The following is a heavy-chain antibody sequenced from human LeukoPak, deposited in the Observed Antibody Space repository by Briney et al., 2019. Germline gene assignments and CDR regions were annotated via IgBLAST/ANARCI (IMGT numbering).Heavy chain of an antibody. V-gene: IGHV1-2*02. CDR2: LKPHSGGT. CDR1: GYSFTDY. J-gene: IGHJ5*02. CDR3: ARADLPHGGAYLIGP. Sequence: ASVKVSCKTSGYSFTDYMHWARQAPGQGLEWMGWLKPHSGGTSSTQQFQGRVTMTTDKSITTVYMEVNWPTSDDTAMYYCARADLPHGGAYLIGPWGQGTLVTVSS. D-gene: IGHD3-16*01.